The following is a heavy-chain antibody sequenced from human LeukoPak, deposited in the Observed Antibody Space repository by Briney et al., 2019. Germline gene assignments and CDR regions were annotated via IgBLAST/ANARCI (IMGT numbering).Heavy chain of an antibody. CDR3: ARPRGCSSTSCPKGAFDI. CDR1: GGSISSSSYY. J-gene: IGHJ3*02. V-gene: IGHV4-39*01. CDR2: IYYSGST. Sequence: SETLSLTCTVSGGSISSSSYYWGWIRQPPGKGLEWIGSIYYSGSTYYNPSLKSRVTISVDTSKNQFSLKLSSVTAADTAVYYCARPRGCSSTSCPKGAFDIWGQGTMVTVSS. D-gene: IGHD2-2*01.